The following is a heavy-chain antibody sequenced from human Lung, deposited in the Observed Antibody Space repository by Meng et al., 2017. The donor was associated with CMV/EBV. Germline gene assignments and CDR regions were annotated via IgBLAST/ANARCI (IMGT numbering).Heavy chain of an antibody. CDR3: ARQLGLFDY. CDR1: GFTFSSYA. Sequence: GGSXRLSCAASGFTFSSYAMSWVRQAPGKGLEWVSAISGSGGSTYYADSVKGRFTTSRDNSKNTLYLQMNSLRAEDTAVYYCARQLGLFDYWGQGTLVTVSS. V-gene: IGHV3-23*01. CDR2: ISGSGGST. D-gene: IGHD6-6*01. J-gene: IGHJ4*02.